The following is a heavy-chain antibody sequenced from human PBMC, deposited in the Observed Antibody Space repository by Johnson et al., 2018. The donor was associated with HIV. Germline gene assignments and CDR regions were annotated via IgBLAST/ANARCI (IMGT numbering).Heavy chain of an antibody. Sequence: VQLVESRGVLVQPGGSLRLSCAASGFTVSSNEMSWVRQAPGKGLEWVSSISGGSTYYADSRKGRFTISRDNAKNSLYLQMNSLRAEDTAVYYCARAAYSGSHHDAFDIWGQGTMVTVSS. CDR2: ISGGST. V-gene: IGHV3-38-3*01. CDR3: ARAAYSGSHHDAFDI. J-gene: IGHJ3*02. CDR1: GFTVSSNE. D-gene: IGHD1-26*01.